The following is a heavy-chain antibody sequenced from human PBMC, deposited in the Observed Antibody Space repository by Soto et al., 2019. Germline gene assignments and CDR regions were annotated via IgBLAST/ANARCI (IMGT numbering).Heavy chain of an antibody. CDR3: ARWAVVAVTGRLDNWLDP. D-gene: IGHD2-21*01. CDR2: VYHGGST. V-gene: IGHV4-4*02. J-gene: IGHJ5*02. CDR1: GGSISGSNW. Sequence: KPSETLSLTCAVSGGSISGSNWCSWVRQPPGKGLEWIGEVYHGGSTTYNPSLKSRVTISEDKSKNQFSLKVNSVTAADTAMYYCARWAVVAVTGRLDNWLDPWGQGILVTVSS.